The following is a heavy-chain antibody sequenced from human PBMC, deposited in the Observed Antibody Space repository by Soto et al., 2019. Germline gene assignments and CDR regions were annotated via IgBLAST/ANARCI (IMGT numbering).Heavy chain of an antibody. D-gene: IGHD6-19*01. CDR2: ISAYNGNT. Sequence: ASVKVSCKASGYTFTSYGISWVRQAPGQGLEWMGWISAYNGNTKYAQKLQGRVTMTTDTSTSTAYMERRSLRSDDTAVYYCARGFGARPEAGAFDIWGQGTMVTVSS. V-gene: IGHV1-18*01. J-gene: IGHJ3*02. CDR1: GYTFTSYG. CDR3: ARGFGARPEAGAFDI.